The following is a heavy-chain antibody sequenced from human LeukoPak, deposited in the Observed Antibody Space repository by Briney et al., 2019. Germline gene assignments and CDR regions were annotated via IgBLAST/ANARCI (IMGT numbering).Heavy chain of an antibody. V-gene: IGHV3-74*01. Sequence: GGSLRLSCATSGFTFSDFWMHWVRQVPGKGLVWVSRINSDGTSTSYADSVKGRFTISRDNAKNTLYLLMSSLRAGDTAVYYCARDRTTLGYWGQGTLVTVSS. D-gene: IGHD1-7*01. CDR2: INSDGTST. CDR3: ARDRTTLGY. CDR1: GFTFSDFW. J-gene: IGHJ4*02.